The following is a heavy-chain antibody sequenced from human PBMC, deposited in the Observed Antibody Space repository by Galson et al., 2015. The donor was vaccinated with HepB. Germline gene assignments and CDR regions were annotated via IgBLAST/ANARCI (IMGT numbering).Heavy chain of an antibody. CDR2: VRNKARRYTT. J-gene: IGHJ4*02. Sequence: SLRHYRADYAFSVNDHYMEWVTQAPGKGLGWVSRVRNKARRYTTDYVASVEGRFTISRDDSKNSLYLQMDSLKTEDTAVYYCSRTLPGIDLDYWGQGTLVTVSS. D-gene: IGHD3-3*02. CDR3: SRTLPGIDLDY. V-gene: IGHV3-72*01. CDR1: AFSVNDHY.